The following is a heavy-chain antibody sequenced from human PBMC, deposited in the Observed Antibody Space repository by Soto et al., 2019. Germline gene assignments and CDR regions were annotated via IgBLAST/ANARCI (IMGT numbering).Heavy chain of an antibody. V-gene: IGHV4-4*07. CDR3: ARSEVGCSGGSCYSAKYYGMDV. D-gene: IGHD2-15*01. CDR1: GGSISSYY. Sequence: SSETLSLTCTVSGGSISSYYWSWIRQPAGKGLEWIGRIYTSGSTNYNPSLKSRVTMSVDTSKNQFSLKLSSVTAADTAVYYWARSEVGCSGGSCYSAKYYGMDVWGQGTTVTVSS. CDR2: IYTSGST. J-gene: IGHJ6*02.